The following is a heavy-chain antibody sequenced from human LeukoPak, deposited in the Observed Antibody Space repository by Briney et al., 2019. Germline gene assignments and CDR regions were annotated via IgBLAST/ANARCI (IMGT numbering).Heavy chain of an antibody. CDR2: IIPIFGTA. CDR3: ARERYCSSTSCLDYYYYMDV. D-gene: IGHD2-2*01. Sequence: SVKVSCKASGGTFSSYAISWVRQAPGQGLEWMGRIIPIFGTANYAQKFQGRVTITTDESTSTAYMELSSLRSEDTAVYYCARERYCSSTSCLDYYYYMDVWGKGTTVTVSS. J-gene: IGHJ6*03. V-gene: IGHV1-69*05. CDR1: GGTFSSYA.